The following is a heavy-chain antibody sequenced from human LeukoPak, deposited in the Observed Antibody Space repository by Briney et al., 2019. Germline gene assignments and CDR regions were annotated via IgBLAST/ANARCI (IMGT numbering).Heavy chain of an antibody. J-gene: IGHJ4*02. D-gene: IGHD5-24*01. V-gene: IGHV3-64*01. Sequence: GRSLRLSCAASGFSFNTYAMHWARQAPGKGLEYVSAISSNGDSTYHANSVKGRFTISRDNSKKTLFLQMGSLRAEDMAVYYCVRDSGGDAYNDYFDSWGQGTLVTVSS. CDR1: GFSFNTYA. CDR3: VRDSGGDAYNDYFDS. CDR2: ISSNGDST.